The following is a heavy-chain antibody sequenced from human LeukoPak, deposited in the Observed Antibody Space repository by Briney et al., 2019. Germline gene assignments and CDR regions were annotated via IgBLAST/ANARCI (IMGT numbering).Heavy chain of an antibody. CDR1: GFTFSSYG. CDR3: ARDLSGGVYHFYYSYGMDV. J-gene: IGHJ6*04. D-gene: IGHD5/OR15-5a*01. CDR2: IWYYGSNK. Sequence: PGRSLRLSCAASGFTFSSYGMHWVRQAPGKGLEWVAVIWYYGSNKYYADSVKGRFTISRDNSKNTLYLQMNSLRAEDTAVYYCARDLSGGVYHFYYSYGMDVWGKGTTVTVSS. V-gene: IGHV3-33*01.